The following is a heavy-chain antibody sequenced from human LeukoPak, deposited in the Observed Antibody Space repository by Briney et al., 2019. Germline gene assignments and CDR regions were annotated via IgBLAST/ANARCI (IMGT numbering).Heavy chain of an antibody. Sequence: GESLKISCKVSGYSFPSYWITWVRQVPGKGLEWMGRIAPSDSYTNYNPSFEGHVTMSVEKSITTVYLQWSSLKASDTAMYYCVRQPPGVYDTTQNWFDPWGQEPWSPSRQ. J-gene: IGHJ5*02. CDR2: IAPSDSYT. V-gene: IGHV5-10-1*01. CDR1: GYSFPSYW. D-gene: IGHD3-22*01. CDR3: VRQPPGVYDTTQNWFDP.